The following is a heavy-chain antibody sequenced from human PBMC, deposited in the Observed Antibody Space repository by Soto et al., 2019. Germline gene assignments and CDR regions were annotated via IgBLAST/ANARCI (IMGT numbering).Heavy chain of an antibody. V-gene: IGHV1-8*01. Sequence: QVQLVQSGAEVKKPGASVKVSCKASGYTFTSYDINWVRQATGQGLEWMGWMNPNSGNTGYAQKSQGRVTMTRNTSISTAYMELSSLRAEDSAVYYCARGNDGSGSYDYWGQGTLVTVSS. D-gene: IGHD3-10*01. CDR3: ARGNDGSGSYDY. CDR1: GYTFTSYD. J-gene: IGHJ4*02. CDR2: MNPNSGNT.